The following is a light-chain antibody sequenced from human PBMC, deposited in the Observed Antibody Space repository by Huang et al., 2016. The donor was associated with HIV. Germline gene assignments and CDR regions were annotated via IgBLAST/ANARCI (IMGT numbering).Light chain of an antibody. CDR2: DAS. Sequence: DIQMTQSPSSLSASVGDRVTITCQASQDISNYLNWYQQKPGKAPELLIYDASNLETGVPPRFSGSGSGTDFTFTISSLQPEDIATYYCQQYHRFGGGTKVEIK. CDR1: QDISNY. J-gene: IGKJ4*01. CDR3: QQYHR. V-gene: IGKV1-33*01.